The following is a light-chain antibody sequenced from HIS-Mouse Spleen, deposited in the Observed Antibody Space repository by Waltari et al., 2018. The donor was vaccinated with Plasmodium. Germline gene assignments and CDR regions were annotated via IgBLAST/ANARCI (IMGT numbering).Light chain of an antibody. J-gene: IGLJ1*01. CDR2: DVS. V-gene: IGLV2-14*01. Sequence: QSALTQPPSASGSPGQSVTIPCPGTSSYVGGYNYVSWYQQHPGKAPKLMIYDVSNRPSGVSNRFSGSKSGNTASLTISGLQAEDEADYYCSSYTSSSTLNYVFGTGTKVTVL. CDR3: SSYTSSSTLNYV. CDR1: SSYVGGYNY.